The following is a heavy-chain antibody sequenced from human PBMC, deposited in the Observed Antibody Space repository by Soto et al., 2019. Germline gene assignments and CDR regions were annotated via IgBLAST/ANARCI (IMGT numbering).Heavy chain of an antibody. V-gene: IGHV1-69*13. D-gene: IGHD1-26*01. CDR1: GGTFDNFI. CDR3: ARNGTYSSSLSQYSGMDV. CDR2: IVPMLGTP. J-gene: IGHJ6*02. Sequence: SVKVSCKASGGTFDNFIMNWVRQTPGRGLEWMGGIVPMLGTPTYAEKFKGRVTISATGSTSTMYMEVTSLRSEDTAIYYCARNGTYSSSLSQYSGMDVWGQGTTVTVSS.